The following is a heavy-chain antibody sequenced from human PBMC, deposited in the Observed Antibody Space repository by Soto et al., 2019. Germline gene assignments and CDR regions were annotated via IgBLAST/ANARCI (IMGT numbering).Heavy chain of an antibody. J-gene: IGHJ5*02. CDR3: ARAYDEAPTWCDP. V-gene: IGHV4-30-4*01. Sequence: QVQLQESGPGLVKPSQTLSLTCTVSGGSISSGDYYWSWIRQPPGKGLEWIGYIYYSGSTYYNPSLKSRVTISVDTSKTRYSLKLSSVTAADTAVYYCARAYDEAPTWCDPWGQGTLVTVSS. CDR1: GGSISSGDYY. CDR2: IYYSGST. D-gene: IGHD5-12*01.